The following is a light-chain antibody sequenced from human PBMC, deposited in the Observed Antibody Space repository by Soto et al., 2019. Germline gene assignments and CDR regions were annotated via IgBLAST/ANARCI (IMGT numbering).Light chain of an antibody. Sequence: EMVLTQSPATLSLSPGERAPLSCRTSQSVSTFLAWYQEKHGQAPRLFIYDASNRATGVPARFSGSRSGTDFTLTISSLEPEDVAVYFCQQRSEWPITLGQGTRLEIK. CDR3: QQRSEWPIT. CDR1: QSVSTF. J-gene: IGKJ5*01. CDR2: DAS. V-gene: IGKV3-11*01.